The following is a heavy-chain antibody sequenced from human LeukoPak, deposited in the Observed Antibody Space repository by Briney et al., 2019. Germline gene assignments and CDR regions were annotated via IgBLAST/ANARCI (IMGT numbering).Heavy chain of an antibody. D-gene: IGHD1-26*01. V-gene: IGHV4-39*01. J-gene: IGHJ5*02. CDR2: IYYSGST. Sequence: YPSETLSLTCAVSGVSFSDYYWSWIRQPPGKGLEWIGSIYYSGSTYYNPSLKSRVTISVDTSKNQFSLKLSSVTAADTAVYYCARHGLYSGSYWDWFDPWGQGTLVTVSS. CDR1: GVSFSDYY. CDR3: ARHGLYSGSYWDWFDP.